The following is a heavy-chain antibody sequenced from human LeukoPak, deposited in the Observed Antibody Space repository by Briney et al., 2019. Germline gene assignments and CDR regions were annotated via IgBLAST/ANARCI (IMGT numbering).Heavy chain of an antibody. D-gene: IGHD4-17*01. J-gene: IGHJ3*02. CDR3: ARSAGDPHAFDI. CDR1: GFTFSSYG. Sequence: GGSLRLSCAASGFTFSSYGMHWVRQAPGKGLEWVAVISYDGRNKDCADSVKGRITISRDNSKNTLYLQVNSLRAEDTAVCYCARSAGDPHAFDIWGLGTVVTVSS. V-gene: IGHV3-30*03. CDR2: ISYDGRNK.